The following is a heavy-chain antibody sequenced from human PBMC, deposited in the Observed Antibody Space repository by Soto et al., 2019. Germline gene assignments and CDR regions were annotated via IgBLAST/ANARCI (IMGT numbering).Heavy chain of an antibody. V-gene: IGHV4-30-2*01. D-gene: IGHD2-8*01. CDR3: ARVPPYCNNGLCLRAFDI. CDR2: IYHSEST. J-gene: IGHJ3*02. Sequence: AXSLPCAFSCVSISSGDSFRIWIPQPPGKGVECIGYIYHSESTYYNPSLKIRVTITVDRSKNQFSLKLSSVTAADTAVYYGARVPPYCNNGLCLRAFDIWGQGTMVTDS. CDR1: CVSISSGDSF.